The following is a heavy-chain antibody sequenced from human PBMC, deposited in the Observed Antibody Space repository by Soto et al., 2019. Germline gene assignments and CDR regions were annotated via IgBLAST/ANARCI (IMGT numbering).Heavy chain of an antibody. Sequence: QITLKESGPTLVKPTQTLTLTCTFSGFSLSTSGVGVAWIRQPPGKALEWLAVIYWDDDKRFSPSLRSRLTITKDTSKNQVVLTMTTMDPVDTATYYCARRLTGDSFDPWGQGTLVTVSS. CDR2: IYWDDDK. CDR1: GFSLSTSGVG. CDR3: ARRLTGDSFDP. V-gene: IGHV2-5*02. D-gene: IGHD7-27*01. J-gene: IGHJ5*02.